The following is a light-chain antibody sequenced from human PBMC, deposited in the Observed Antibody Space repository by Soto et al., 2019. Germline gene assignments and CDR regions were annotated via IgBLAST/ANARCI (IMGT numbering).Light chain of an antibody. Sequence: EIVLTQSPGTLSLSPGERATLSCRASQSVSSIYLAWYQQKPGQAPRLLIYGASSRPTGIPDRFSGSGSGTDFTLTISRLEPEDFAVYYCPQYDTSPWTFGQGTKVDIK. CDR1: QSVSSIY. CDR2: GAS. V-gene: IGKV3-20*01. CDR3: PQYDTSPWT. J-gene: IGKJ1*01.